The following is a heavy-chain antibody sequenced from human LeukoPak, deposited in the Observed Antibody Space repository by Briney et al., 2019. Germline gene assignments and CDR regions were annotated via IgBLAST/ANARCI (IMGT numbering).Heavy chain of an antibody. Sequence: AGGSLRLSCAASGFTFSGFSMNWVRQAPGKGLEWVSYIISSSSTIYYADSVKGRFTISRDNAKNSLYLQINSLRAEDTAVYYCARFRVGYYMDVWGKGTTVTVSS. V-gene: IGHV3-48*01. D-gene: IGHD3-10*01. J-gene: IGHJ6*03. CDR3: ARFRVGYYMDV. CDR2: IISSSSTI. CDR1: GFTFSGFS.